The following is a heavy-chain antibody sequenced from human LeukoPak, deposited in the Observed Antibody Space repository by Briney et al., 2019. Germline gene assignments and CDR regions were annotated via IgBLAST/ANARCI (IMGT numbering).Heavy chain of an antibody. Sequence: TSVKVSCKASGFTFTSSAMQWVRQARGKRLAWIGWIVVGSGNTNYAQKFQERVTMSRDMSTSTVYMELSGLRSEDTAVYYCTADDILTAAWGQGTLVTVSS. D-gene: IGHD3-9*01. CDR3: TADDILTAA. CDR1: GFTFTSSA. V-gene: IGHV1-58*02. J-gene: IGHJ5*02. CDR2: IVVGSGNT.